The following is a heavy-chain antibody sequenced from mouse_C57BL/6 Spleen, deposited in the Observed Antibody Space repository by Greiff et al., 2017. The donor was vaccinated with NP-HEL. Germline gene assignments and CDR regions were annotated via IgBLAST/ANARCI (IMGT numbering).Heavy chain of an antibody. CDR1: GYTFTDYE. D-gene: IGHD1-1*01. V-gene: IGHV1-15*01. Sequence: QVHVKQSGAELVRPGASVTLSCKASGYTFTDYEMHWVKQTPVHGLEWIGAIDPETGGTAYNQKFKGKAILTADKSSSTAYMELRSLTSEDSAVYYCTSRGHHTVVAPFEAWGQGTTLTVAS. J-gene: IGHJ2*01. CDR2: IDPETGGT. CDR3: TSRGHHTVVAPFEA.